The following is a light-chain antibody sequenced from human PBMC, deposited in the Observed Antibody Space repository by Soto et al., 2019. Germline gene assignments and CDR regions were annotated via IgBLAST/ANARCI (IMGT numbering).Light chain of an antibody. CDR3: QQYNLWPRT. CDR2: GAS. CDR1: QTVGSN. Sequence: EIVMTQSPATLSVYPGERATLSCRASQTVGSNLAWYQQKPGQVPRLLIYGASTRATGIPARFSGSGSGTEFTLTISSLQSEDFAVYYCQQYNLWPRTFGQGTKVEIK. V-gene: IGKV3-15*01. J-gene: IGKJ1*01.